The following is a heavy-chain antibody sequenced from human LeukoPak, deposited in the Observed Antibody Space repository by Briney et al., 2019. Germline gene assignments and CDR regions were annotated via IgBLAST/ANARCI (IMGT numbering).Heavy chain of an antibody. Sequence: GGSLRLSCAASGFTFSSYEMNWVRQAPGKGLEWVSYISSSGSTIYYADSVKGRFTISRDNAKNSLYLQMNSLRAEDTAVYYGAELAITMIGGVWGKGTTVTISS. V-gene: IGHV3-48*03. CDR3: AELAITMIGGV. J-gene: IGHJ6*04. D-gene: IGHD3-10*02. CDR1: GFTFSSYE. CDR2: ISSSGSTI.